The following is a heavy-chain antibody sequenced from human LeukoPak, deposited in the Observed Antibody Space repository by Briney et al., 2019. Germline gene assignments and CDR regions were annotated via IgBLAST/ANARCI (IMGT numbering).Heavy chain of an antibody. CDR1: GGTFSSYA. D-gene: IGHD2-21*02. CDR2: IIPIFGTA. J-gene: IGHJ4*02. Sequence: GSSVKVSCKASGGTFSSYAISWVRQAPGQGLEWMGGIIPIFGTANYAQKFQGRVTITTDESTSTAYMELSSLRSVDTAVYYCASAFLAYCGGDCPMGYWGQGTLVTVSS. CDR3: ASAFLAYCGGDCPMGY. V-gene: IGHV1-69*05.